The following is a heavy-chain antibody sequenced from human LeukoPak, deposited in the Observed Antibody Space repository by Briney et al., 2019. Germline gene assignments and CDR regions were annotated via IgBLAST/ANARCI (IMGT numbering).Heavy chain of an antibody. J-gene: IGHJ4*02. CDR3: AKGTRSSSWFHFDY. D-gene: IGHD6-13*01. CDR1: GFTFSSYA. V-gene: IGHV3-23*01. CDR2: ISGSGGST. Sequence: GGSLRLSCAASGFTFSSYAMSWVRQAPGKGLEWVSGISGSGGSTYYADSVKGRFTISRDNSKNTLYLQMNSLRAEDTAVYYSAKGTRSSSWFHFDYWGQGTLVTVSS.